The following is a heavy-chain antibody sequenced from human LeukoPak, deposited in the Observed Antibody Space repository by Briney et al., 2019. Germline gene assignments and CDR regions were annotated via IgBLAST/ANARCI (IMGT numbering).Heavy chain of an antibody. D-gene: IGHD6-13*01. CDR3: ATPFNIAAVDDY. CDR2: FDPEDGET. CDR1: GYTLTELS. Sequence: ASVTVSCKVSGYTLTELSMHWVRQAPGKGLEWMGWFDPEDGETIYAQKFQGRVTMTEDTSTDTAYMELSSLRSEDTAVYYCATPFNIAAVDDYWGQGTLVTVSS. V-gene: IGHV1-24*01. J-gene: IGHJ4*02.